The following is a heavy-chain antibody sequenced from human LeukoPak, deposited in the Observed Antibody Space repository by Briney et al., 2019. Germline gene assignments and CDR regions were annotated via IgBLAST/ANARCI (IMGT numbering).Heavy chain of an antibody. J-gene: IGHJ3*02. CDR2: INHSGST. D-gene: IGHD5-18*01. V-gene: IGHV4-34*01. CDR3: ARLLRGGRDTAMVTMIVVRAKPGAFDS. Sequence: SETLSLTCAVYGGXFSGYYCSWIRQPPGKGQEWIGEINHSGSTNYNPSLKSRVTISVGTSKNQFSMKLSSVTAADTAVYYCARLLRGGRDTAMVTMIVVRAKPGAFDSWGQGTMVTVSS. CDR1: GGXFSGYY.